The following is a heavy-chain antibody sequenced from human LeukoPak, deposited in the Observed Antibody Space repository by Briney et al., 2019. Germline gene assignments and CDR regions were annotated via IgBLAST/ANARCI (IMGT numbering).Heavy chain of an antibody. V-gene: IGHV3-7*01. Sequence: PGGSLRLSCVASGFSFNNYRMTWVRQAPGKGLEWVANIKQDGSEKYYVDSVKGRFTISRDNAKNSLYLQMNSLRAEDTAVYYCASENGYSGYEDWGQGTLVTVSS. D-gene: IGHD5-12*01. CDR2: IKQDGSEK. J-gene: IGHJ4*02. CDR3: ASENGYSGYED. CDR1: GFSFNNYR.